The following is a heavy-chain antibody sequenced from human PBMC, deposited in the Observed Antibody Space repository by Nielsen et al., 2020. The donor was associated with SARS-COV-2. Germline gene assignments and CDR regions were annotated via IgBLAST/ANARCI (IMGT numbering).Heavy chain of an antibody. D-gene: IGHD3-3*01. CDR2: ISAYNGNT. V-gene: IGHV1-18*01. Sequence: ASVKVSCKASGYTFTSYGISWVRQAPGQGLEWMGWISAYNGNTNYAQKLQGRVTMTRNTSISTAYMELSSLRSEDTAVYYCARKPAVLRFVEWQPPGGYYYYGMDVWGQGTTVTVSS. CDR3: ARKPAVLRFVEWQPPGGYYYYGMDV. CDR1: GYTFTSYG. J-gene: IGHJ6*02.